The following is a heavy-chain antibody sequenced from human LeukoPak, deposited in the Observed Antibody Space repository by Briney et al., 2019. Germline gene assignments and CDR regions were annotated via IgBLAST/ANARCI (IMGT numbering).Heavy chain of an antibody. CDR3: ARTLREVLRFLEWSHYYFDY. Sequence: SETLSLTCAVYGGSFSGYYWSWIRQPPGKGLEWIGEINHSGSTNYNPSLKSRVTISVDTSKNQFSLKLSSVTAADTAVYCCARTLREVLRFLEWSHYYFDYWGQGTLVTVSS. CDR2: INHSGST. J-gene: IGHJ4*02. V-gene: IGHV4-34*01. D-gene: IGHD3-3*01. CDR1: GGSFSGYY.